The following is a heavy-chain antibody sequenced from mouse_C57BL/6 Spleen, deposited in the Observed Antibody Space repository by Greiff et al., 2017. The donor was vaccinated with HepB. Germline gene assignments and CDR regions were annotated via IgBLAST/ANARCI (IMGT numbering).Heavy chain of an antibody. J-gene: IGHJ2*01. CDR3: AISYFDY. Sequence: VQLQQSGAELVKPGASVKLSCTASGFNIKDYYMHWVKQRTEQGLEWIGRIDPEDGETKYAQKFKGKATITTETSSNTAYLQLSSLTSEDTAVYYCAISYFDYWGQGTTLTVSS. V-gene: IGHV14-2*01. CDR1: GFNIKDYY. CDR2: IDPEDGET.